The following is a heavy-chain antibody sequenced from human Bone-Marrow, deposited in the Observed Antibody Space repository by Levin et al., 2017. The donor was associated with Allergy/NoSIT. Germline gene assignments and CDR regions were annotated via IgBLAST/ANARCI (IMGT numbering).Heavy chain of an antibody. CDR3: ARDRDYYDSSGYDIVSYGMDV. Sequence: SQTLSLTCTVSGASISSTDYYWSWIRQPPGKGLEWIGYIYSSGNTHYNPSLKSRVTMSLDASKNQISLKLNSVTAADTAVYYCARDRDYYDSSGYDIVSYGMDVWGQGTTVTVSS. V-gene: IGHV4-30-4*01. D-gene: IGHD3-22*01. CDR2: IYSSGNT. CDR1: GASISSTDYY. J-gene: IGHJ6*02.